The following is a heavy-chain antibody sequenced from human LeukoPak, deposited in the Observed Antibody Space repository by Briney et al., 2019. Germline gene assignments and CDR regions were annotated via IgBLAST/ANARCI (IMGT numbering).Heavy chain of an antibody. J-gene: IGHJ4*02. Sequence: ASVKVSCKASGYTFTSYGISWVRQAPGQGPEWMGWISAYNGNTNYAQKLQGRVTMPTDTSTSTAYMELRSLRSEDTAVYYCARDTCGGSCHFDYWGQGTLVTVSS. CDR2: ISAYNGNT. CDR1: GYTFTSYG. V-gene: IGHV1-18*01. D-gene: IGHD2-15*01. CDR3: ARDTCGGSCHFDY.